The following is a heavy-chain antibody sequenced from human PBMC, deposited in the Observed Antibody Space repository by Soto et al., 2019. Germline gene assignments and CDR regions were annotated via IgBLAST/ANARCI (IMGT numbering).Heavy chain of an antibody. Sequence: SVKVSCKASGFTFTSSAMQWVRQARGQRLEWIGWIVVGSGNTNYAQKFQEGVTITRDMSTSTAYMELSSLGSEDTAVYYCAAVRWGWLDRFDDWGQGTLVTVSS. V-gene: IGHV1-58*02. D-gene: IGHD6-19*01. CDR1: GFTFTSSA. J-gene: IGHJ4*02. CDR3: AAVRWGWLDRFDD. CDR2: IVVGSGNT.